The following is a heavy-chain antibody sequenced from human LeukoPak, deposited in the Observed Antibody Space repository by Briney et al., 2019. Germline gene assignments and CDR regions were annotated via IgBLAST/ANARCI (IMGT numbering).Heavy chain of an antibody. CDR2: IYSGGST. D-gene: IGHD3-10*01. V-gene: IGHV3-66*01. J-gene: IGHJ5*02. CDR3: ARSSGIRYFDP. CDR1: GFTVSSNY. Sequence: PGGSLRLSCAASGFTVSSNYMSWVRQAPGKGLEWVSVIYSGGSTYYADSVKGRFTISRDNSKNTLYLQMNSLRAEDTAVYYCARSSGIRYFDPWGQGTLVTVSS.